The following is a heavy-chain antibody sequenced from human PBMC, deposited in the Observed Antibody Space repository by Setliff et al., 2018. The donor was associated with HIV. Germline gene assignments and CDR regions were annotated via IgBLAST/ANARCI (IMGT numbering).Heavy chain of an antibody. CDR1: GASISSGDSY. Sequence: PSETLSLTCTVSGASISSGDSYWSWIRQSAEKGLEWIGYIYYSGSTNYNPSLKSRVTISVDTSKNQFSLKLSSVTAADTAVYYCARDSTTSLDYWGQGTLVTVSS. V-gene: IGHV4-61*10. CDR3: ARDSTTSLDY. J-gene: IGHJ4*02. D-gene: IGHD1-1*01. CDR2: IYYSGST.